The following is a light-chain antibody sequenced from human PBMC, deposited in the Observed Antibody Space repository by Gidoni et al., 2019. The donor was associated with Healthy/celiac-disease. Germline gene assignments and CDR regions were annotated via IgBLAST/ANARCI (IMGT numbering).Light chain of an antibody. Sequence: SYELTQPPSVSVSPGQTARITCSGEALPKQYAYWYQQKPGQAPVLVIYKERERPSGIPERFSGSSSGTTVTLTISGVQAEDEADYYCQSADSSGTFVVFGGGTKLTVL. CDR3: QSADSSGTFVV. J-gene: IGLJ2*01. CDR2: KER. CDR1: ALPKQY. V-gene: IGLV3-25*03.